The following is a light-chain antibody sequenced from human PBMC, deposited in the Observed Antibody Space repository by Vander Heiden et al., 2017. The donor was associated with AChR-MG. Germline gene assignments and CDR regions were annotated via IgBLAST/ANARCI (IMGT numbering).Light chain of an antibody. CDR3: QQYNNYSVWT. Sequence: DIQMTQSPSTLSASVGDRVTITCRASKSISSWLAWYQQKPGKAPKLLIYKASSLESGVPSRFSGSGSGTEFTLTISSLQPDDFATYYCQQYNNYSVWTFGQGTKVEIK. CDR1: KSISSW. CDR2: KAS. J-gene: IGKJ1*01. V-gene: IGKV1-5*03.